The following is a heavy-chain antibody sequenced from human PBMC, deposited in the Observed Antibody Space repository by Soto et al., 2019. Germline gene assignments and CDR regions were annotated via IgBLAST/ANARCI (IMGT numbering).Heavy chain of an antibody. D-gene: IGHD4-17*01. J-gene: IGHJ4*02. Sequence: GGSLRLSCAASGFTFSSYAMSWVRQAPGKGLEWVSAISGSGGSTYYADSVKGRFTISRDNSKNTLYLQMNSLRAEDTAVYYCAKDPASGDYDTLDYFDYWGQGTLVTVSS. CDR3: AKDPASGDYDTLDYFDY. CDR2: ISGSGGST. CDR1: GFTFSSYA. V-gene: IGHV3-23*01.